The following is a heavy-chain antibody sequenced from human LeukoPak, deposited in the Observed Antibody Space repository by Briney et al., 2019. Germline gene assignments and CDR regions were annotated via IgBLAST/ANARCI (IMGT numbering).Heavy chain of an antibody. Sequence: PGRSLRLSCAASGFPFSSYGMHWVRQAPGKGLEGVAVIWYDGSNKYYADSVKGRFTISRDNSKNTLYLQMNSLRAEDTAVYYCARAYSRRDAFDIWGQGTMVTVSS. CDR1: GFPFSSYG. D-gene: IGHD6-13*01. V-gene: IGHV3-33*01. J-gene: IGHJ3*02. CDR2: IWYDGSNK. CDR3: ARAYSRRDAFDI.